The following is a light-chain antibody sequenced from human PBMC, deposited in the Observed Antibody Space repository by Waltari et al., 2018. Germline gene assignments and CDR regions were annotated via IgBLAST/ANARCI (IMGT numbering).Light chain of an antibody. J-gene: IGKJ1*01. CDR3: QQYNTYWT. CDR1: QNIVTW. V-gene: IGKV1-5*03. CDR2: KAS. Sequence: DIQMTQSPSTLSASVGDRVTITCRASQNIVTWLTWYQQKPGKAPKVLIYKASNLKSGVPSRFSGSGSGTEFTLTINSLQPDDFATYYCQQYNTYWTFGQGPKVEIK.